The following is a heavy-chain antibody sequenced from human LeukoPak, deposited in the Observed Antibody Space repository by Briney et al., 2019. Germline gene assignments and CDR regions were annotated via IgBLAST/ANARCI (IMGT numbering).Heavy chain of an antibody. D-gene: IGHD3-22*01. CDR2: IKTDGGTT. CDR1: GLTFSNAW. V-gene: IGHV3-15*01. J-gene: IGHJ4*02. Sequence: KPGGSLRLSCGASGLTFSNAWMSWGRQAPGKGLEWVGHIKTDGGTTDYAAPVKGRFTNSSDDSNNTQYLQMNSLKTEDTAVYYCTTYYDDSTSDCGYWGQGTLVTVSS. CDR3: TTYYDDSTSDCGY.